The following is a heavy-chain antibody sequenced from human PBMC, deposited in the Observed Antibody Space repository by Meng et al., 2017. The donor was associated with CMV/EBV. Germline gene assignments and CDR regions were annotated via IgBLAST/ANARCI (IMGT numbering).Heavy chain of an antibody. CDR1: GYTFTSYG. CDR3: ARDLQLNLRFLEWLPLGGNYYYGMDV. J-gene: IGHJ6*02. Sequence: ASVKVSCKASGYTFTSYGISWVRQAPGQGLEWMGWISAYNGNTNYAQKIQGRVTMTTDTSTSTAYMELRSLRSDDTAVYYCARDLQLNLRFLEWLPLGGNYYYGMDVWGQGTTVTVSS. D-gene: IGHD3-3*01. CDR2: ISAYNGNT. V-gene: IGHV1-18*01.